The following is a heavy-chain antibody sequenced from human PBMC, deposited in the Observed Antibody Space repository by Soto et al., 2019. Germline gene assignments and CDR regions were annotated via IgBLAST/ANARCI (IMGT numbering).Heavy chain of an antibody. CDR1: GFTFGDYG. CDR3: ARKFDSSSWDSAFDI. V-gene: IGHV3-20*04. D-gene: IGHD6-6*01. CDR2: INWNGGST. J-gene: IGHJ3*02. Sequence: GGSLRLSCAASGFTFGDYGMSWVRQAPGKGLEWVSGINWNGGSTGYADSVKGRFTISRDNAKNSLYLQMNSLRAEDADLYYCARKFDSSSWDSAFDIWGQGTMVTVSS.